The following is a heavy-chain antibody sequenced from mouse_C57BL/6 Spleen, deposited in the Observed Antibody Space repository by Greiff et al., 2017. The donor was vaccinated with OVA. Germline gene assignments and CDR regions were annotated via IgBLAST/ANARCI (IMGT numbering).Heavy chain of an antibody. J-gene: IGHJ1*03. Sequence: QVQLQQPGAELVKPGASVKLSCKASGYTFTSYWMQWVKQRPGQGLEWIGEIDPSDSYTNYNQKFKGKATLTVYTSSSTAYMQLSSLTSEDSAVYYCARPSYYRGYFDVWGTGTTVTVSS. CDR3: ARPSYYRGYFDV. CDR1: GYTFTSYW. CDR2: IDPSDSYT. V-gene: IGHV1-50*01. D-gene: IGHD2-12*01.